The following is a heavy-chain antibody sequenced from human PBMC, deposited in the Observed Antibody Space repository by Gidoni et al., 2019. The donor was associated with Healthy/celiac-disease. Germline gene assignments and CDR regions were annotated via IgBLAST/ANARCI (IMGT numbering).Heavy chain of an antibody. D-gene: IGHD2-2*01. Sequence: EVQLVESGGGLVQPGGSLRLSCAASGFTFSSYWMHWVRQAPGKGLVWVSRINGDGSSTSYADSVKGRFTISRDNAKNTLYLQMNSLRAEDTAVYYCARSIVVVPAASYYYGMDVWGQGTTVTVSS. CDR1: GFTFSSYW. V-gene: IGHV3-74*01. CDR2: INGDGSST. CDR3: ARSIVVVPAASYYYGMDV. J-gene: IGHJ6*02.